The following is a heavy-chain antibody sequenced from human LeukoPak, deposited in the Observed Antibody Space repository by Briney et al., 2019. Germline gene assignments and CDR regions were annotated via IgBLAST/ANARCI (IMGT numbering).Heavy chain of an antibody. D-gene: IGHD3-10*01. Sequence: PSETLSLTCTVSGGSISSYYWSWIRQPPGKGLGWIGYIYYSGSTKYNPSLKSRVTISVDTSRNQFSLKLSSVTAADTAVYYCARFGDMFDYWGQGTLVTVSS. V-gene: IGHV4-59*01. CDR2: IYYSGST. J-gene: IGHJ4*02. CDR1: GGSISSYY. CDR3: ARFGDMFDY.